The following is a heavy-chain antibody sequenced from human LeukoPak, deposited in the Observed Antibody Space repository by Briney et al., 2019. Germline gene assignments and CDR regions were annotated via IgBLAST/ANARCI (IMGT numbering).Heavy chain of an antibody. V-gene: IGHV4-31*03. D-gene: IGHD2-21*02. CDR2: IYYSGST. CDR3: AREVVVVTSPMSTNWYFDL. CDR1: GGSISSGGYY. Sequence: SETLSLTCTVSGGSISSGGYYWSWIRQHPGKGLEWIGYIYYSGSTYYNPSLKSRVTISVDTSKNQFSLKLSSVTAADTAVYYCAREVVVVTSPMSTNWYFDLRGRGTLVTVSS. J-gene: IGHJ2*01.